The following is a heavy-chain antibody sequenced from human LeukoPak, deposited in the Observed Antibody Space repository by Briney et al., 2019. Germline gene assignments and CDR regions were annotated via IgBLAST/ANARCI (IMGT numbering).Heavy chain of an antibody. CDR1: GGSISSYY. Sequence: SETLSLTCTVSGGSISSYYWSWIRQPAGKGLEWIGRIYTSGSTNYNPSLKSRVTMSVDTSKNQFSLKLSSVTAADTAVYYCARDSRRRPYYYDSSGYYSYWGQGTLVTVSS. CDR2: IYTSGST. J-gene: IGHJ4*02. D-gene: IGHD3-22*01. CDR3: ARDSRRRPYYYDSSGYYSY. V-gene: IGHV4-4*07.